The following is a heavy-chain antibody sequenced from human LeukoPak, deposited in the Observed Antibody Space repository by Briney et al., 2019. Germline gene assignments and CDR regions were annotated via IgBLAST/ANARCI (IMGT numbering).Heavy chain of an antibody. CDR3: ARHISVWRFAPFDP. CDR1: GFTFSDYG. V-gene: IGHV3-30*02. J-gene: IGHJ5*02. CDR2: IRYDGYEK. D-gene: IGHD5/OR15-5a*01. Sequence: PGGSLRLSCASSGFTFSDYGMHWVRQAPGKGLEWVAFIRYDGYEKYYADSVKGRFTISRDNSKNTLYVQMNSLRAEDTAVYYCARHISVWRFAPFDPWGQGTLVTVSS.